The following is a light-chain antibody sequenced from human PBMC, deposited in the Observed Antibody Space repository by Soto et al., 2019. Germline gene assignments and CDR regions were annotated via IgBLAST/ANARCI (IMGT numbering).Light chain of an antibody. CDR3: SSYGGRNNIV. Sequence: QSALTQPPSASGSPGQSVTISCTGTGSDIGNYNYVSWYQHHPGKAPKLIIYEVTERPSGVPDRFSGPKSGNTASLTVSGLQAEDEADYYCSSYGGRNNIVFGTGTKVTVL. V-gene: IGLV2-8*01. J-gene: IGLJ1*01. CDR1: GSDIGNYNY. CDR2: EVT.